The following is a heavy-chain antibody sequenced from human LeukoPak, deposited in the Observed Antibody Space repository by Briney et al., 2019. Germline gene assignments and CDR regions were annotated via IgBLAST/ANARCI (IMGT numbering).Heavy chain of an antibody. CDR2: IYSGGST. Sequence: QSGGSLRLSCAASGFTVSSNYMSWVRQAPGKGLEWVSVIYSGGSTYYADSVKARFTISRDNSKNTLYLQMNSLRAEDTAVYYCARGSRTGDPYYYYYYYMDVWGKGTTVTVSS. CDR1: GFTVSSNY. V-gene: IGHV3-53*01. CDR3: ARGSRTGDPYYYYYYYMDV. D-gene: IGHD2-2*01. J-gene: IGHJ6*03.